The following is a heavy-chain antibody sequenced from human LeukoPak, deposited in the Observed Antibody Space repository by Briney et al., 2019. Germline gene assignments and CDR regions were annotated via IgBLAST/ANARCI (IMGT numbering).Heavy chain of an antibody. Sequence: GGSLRLFCAASGFTFSSYGMHWVRQAPGKGLEWVAVISYDGSNKYYADSVKGRFTISRDNSKNALYLQMNSLRAEDTAVYYCARSRANSDAFDIWGQGTMVTVSS. J-gene: IGHJ3*02. CDR3: ARSRANSDAFDI. CDR1: GFTFSSYG. D-gene: IGHD4/OR15-4a*01. CDR2: ISYDGSNK. V-gene: IGHV3-30*03.